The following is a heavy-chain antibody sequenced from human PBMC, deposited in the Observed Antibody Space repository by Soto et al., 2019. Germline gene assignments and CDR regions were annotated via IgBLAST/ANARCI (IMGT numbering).Heavy chain of an antibody. CDR3: AHRRGYYGSGSYSGMFWFDP. CDR1: GFSLSTSGVA. V-gene: IGHV2-5*02. CDR2: IYWDDDK. Sequence: QITLKESGPTLVKPTQTLTLTCTFSGFSLSTSGVAVGWIRQPPGKALEWLALIYWDDDKRYSPSLKSRLTITQHTSKNQVVLTMTNMDPVDTATYYCAHRRGYYGSGSYSGMFWFDPWGQGTLVTVSS. J-gene: IGHJ5*02. D-gene: IGHD3-10*01.